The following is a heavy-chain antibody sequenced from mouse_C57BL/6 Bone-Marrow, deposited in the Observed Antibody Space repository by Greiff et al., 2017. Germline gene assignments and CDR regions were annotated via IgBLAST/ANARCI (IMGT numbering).Heavy chain of an antibody. Sequence: EVKLMESGGGLVKPGGSLKLSCAASGFTFSSYAMSWVRQTPEKRLEWVATISDGGSYTYYPDNVKGRFTISRDNAKNNLYLQMSHLKSEDTAMYYGARQAIYDGYYVVDYWGQGTTLTVSS. J-gene: IGHJ2*01. CDR1: GFTFSSYA. CDR2: ISDGGSYT. CDR3: ARQAIYDGYYVVDY. V-gene: IGHV5-4*03. D-gene: IGHD2-3*01.